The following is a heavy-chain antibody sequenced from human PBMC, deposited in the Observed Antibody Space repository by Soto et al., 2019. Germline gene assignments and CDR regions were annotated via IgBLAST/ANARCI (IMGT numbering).Heavy chain of an antibody. Sequence: PXESLKISWKGFGYSLNNHWIGWVRQMPGKGLEWRGIIYTGDSDTRYSPSFRGQVTISADKSISSAYLQWSSLKAADTAMYYCARQDGYALYYFDYWGQGTLVTVSS. J-gene: IGHJ4*02. CDR1: GYSLNNHW. V-gene: IGHV5-51*01. CDR2: IYTGDSDT. CDR3: ARQDGYALYYFDY. D-gene: IGHD5-12*01.